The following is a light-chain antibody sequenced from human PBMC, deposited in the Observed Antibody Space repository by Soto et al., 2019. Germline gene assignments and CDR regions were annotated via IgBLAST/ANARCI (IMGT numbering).Light chain of an antibody. Sequence: EIVLTQSPGTLSLSPGEGATLSCRASQSVSSSYLAWYQQKPGQAPRLLIYAASSRATGIPDRFSGSGSGTDFTLTISRLEPEDFAVYYCQQFVFSPITFGQGTRLEIK. CDR1: QSVSSSY. J-gene: IGKJ5*01. CDR3: QQFVFSPIT. V-gene: IGKV3-20*01. CDR2: AAS.